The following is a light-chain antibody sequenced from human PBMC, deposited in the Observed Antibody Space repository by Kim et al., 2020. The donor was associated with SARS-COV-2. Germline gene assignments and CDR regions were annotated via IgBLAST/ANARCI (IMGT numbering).Light chain of an antibody. J-gene: IGKJ1*01. Sequence: EIVLTQSPGTLSLSPGERATLSCRASQSVSSSYLAWYQQKPGQAPRLLIYGASCRATGIPDRFSGSGSGTDFTLTISRLEPEDFAVYYCQQYGSSPWTFGQGTKVDIK. CDR1: QSVSSSY. CDR3: QQYGSSPWT. CDR2: GAS. V-gene: IGKV3-20*01.